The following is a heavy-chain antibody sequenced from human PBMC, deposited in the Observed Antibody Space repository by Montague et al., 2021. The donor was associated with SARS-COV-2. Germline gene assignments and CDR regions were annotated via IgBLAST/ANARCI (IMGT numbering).Heavy chain of an antibody. CDR1: GFTFSRYA. V-gene: IGHV3-23*03. D-gene: IGHD3-3*01. CDR2: LYSGFSSP. CDR3: AKDPHYDFWSGYYFDY. J-gene: IGHJ4*02. Sequence: SLRLSCAASGFTFSRYAMSWVRQAPGKGLEWVSVLYSGFSSPYYSDSCXVLFTISRDNSKNTLYLQLNSLRAEDTAVYYCAKDPHYDFWSGYYFDYWGQGTLVTVSS.